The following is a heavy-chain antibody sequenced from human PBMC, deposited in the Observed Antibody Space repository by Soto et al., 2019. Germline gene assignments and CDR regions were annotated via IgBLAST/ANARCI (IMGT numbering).Heavy chain of an antibody. CDR3: ARDFGLGQLNYYRMDV. CDR2: IYSGGST. D-gene: IGHD3-16*01. CDR1: GFTVSSND. J-gene: IGHJ6*02. Sequence: EVQLVESGGGLIQPGGSLRLSCAASGFTVSSNDMSWVRQAPGKGLEWVSVIYSGGSTYYADSVKGRFTISRDNSKNTLYLQMNSLRAEDTAVYYCARDFGLGQLNYYRMDVWGQGTTVTVSS. V-gene: IGHV3-53*01.